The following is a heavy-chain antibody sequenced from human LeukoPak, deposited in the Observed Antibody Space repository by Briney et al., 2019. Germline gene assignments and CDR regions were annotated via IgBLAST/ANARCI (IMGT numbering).Heavy chain of an antibody. CDR1: GFTVSSYG. J-gene: IGHJ4*02. D-gene: IGHD2-8*01. CDR3: AKDKWWGASDH. CDR2: INGDATAT. V-gene: IGHV3-74*01. Sequence: GGSLRLSCAASGFTVSSYGMTWVRQAPGKGLVWVAQINGDATATNYAGSVKGRFTISRDNAKNTVHLQMSTLTAEDTAVYYCAKDKWWGASDHWGQGSLVTVSS.